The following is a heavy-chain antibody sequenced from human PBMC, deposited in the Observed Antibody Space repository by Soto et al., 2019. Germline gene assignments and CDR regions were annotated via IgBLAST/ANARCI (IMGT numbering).Heavy chain of an antibody. D-gene: IGHD6-19*01. V-gene: IGHV6-1*01. CDR3: ARDIPSSGWYYYYGRDV. CDR1: GDRVSSNSAA. J-gene: IGHJ6*02. Sequence: QTLSLTCAIYGDRVSSNSAAWTWIRQSSSRGLEWLGRTYYRSKWYNDYAVSVKSRITINPDTSKNHFSLQLNSVTPEDTAVYYCARDIPSSGWYYYYGRDVWGQGTTVTVSS. CDR2: TYYRSKWYN.